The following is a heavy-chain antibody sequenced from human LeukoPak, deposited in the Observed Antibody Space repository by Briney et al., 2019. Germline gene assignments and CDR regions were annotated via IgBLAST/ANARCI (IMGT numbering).Heavy chain of an antibody. V-gene: IGHV3-23*01. J-gene: IGHJ4*02. CDR1: GFTFSSYA. D-gene: IGHD3-10*01. Sequence: GGSLRLSCAASGFTFSSYATSWVRQAPGKGLEWVSAISGSGGSTYYADSVKGWFTISRDNSKNTLYLQMNSLRAEDTAVYYCAKLLWGVTTHFDYWGQGTLVTISS. CDR2: ISGSGGST. CDR3: AKLLWGVTTHFDY.